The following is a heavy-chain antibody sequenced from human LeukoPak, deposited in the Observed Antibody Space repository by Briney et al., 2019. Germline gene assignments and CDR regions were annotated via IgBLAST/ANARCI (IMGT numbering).Heavy chain of an antibody. CDR1: GFTFSSYA. D-gene: IGHD2-21*02. CDR2: ISGSGGST. J-gene: IGHJ4*02. Sequence: GGSLRLSCAASGFTFSSYAMSWVRQAPGKGLEWVSAISGSGGSTYYADSVKGRFTISRDNSKNTLYLQMNSLRAVDTAVYYCAKAPGPSVVVTAISDYWGQGTLVTVSS. CDR3: AKAPGPSVVVTAISDY. V-gene: IGHV3-23*01.